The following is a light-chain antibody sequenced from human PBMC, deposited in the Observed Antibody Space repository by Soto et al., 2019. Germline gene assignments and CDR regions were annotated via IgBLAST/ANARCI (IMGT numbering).Light chain of an antibody. CDR2: RNN. J-gene: IGLJ2*01. CDR1: SSNIGSNY. Sequence: QSVLTQPPSASGTPGQRVTISCSGSSSNIGSNYVYWYQQVPGTAPKLLIYRNNQRPSGVPDRFSGSKSGTSASPAISGLRSEDEADYYCAAWDDSLSGVVFGGGTKLTVL. CDR3: AAWDDSLSGVV. V-gene: IGLV1-47*01.